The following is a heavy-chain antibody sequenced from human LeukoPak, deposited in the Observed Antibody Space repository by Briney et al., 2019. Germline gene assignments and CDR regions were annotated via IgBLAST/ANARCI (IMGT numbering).Heavy chain of an antibody. CDR3: SIRPKEPCFWCGSADS. Sequence: SETLSLTCSLSGAIMKREGVQCHWIRQPPGKGLEYIGSIFYNGNTYYNPSLESRVTISVDTSKNQFSLNLYSVTAADTAVYYWSIRPKEPCFWCGSADSWGQGTLVTVSS. CDR1: GAIMKREGVQ. D-gene: IGHD3-3*01. V-gene: IGHV4-39*01. CDR2: IFYNGNT. J-gene: IGHJ5*01.